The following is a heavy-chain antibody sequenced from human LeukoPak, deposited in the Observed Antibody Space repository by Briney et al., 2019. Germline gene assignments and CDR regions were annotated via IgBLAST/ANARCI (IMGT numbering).Heavy chain of an antibody. CDR1: GYTFTSYG. CDR2: ISAYNGNT. D-gene: IGHD2-2*01. Sequence: ASVKVSCKASGYTFTSYGISWVRQAPGQGLEWMGWISAYNGNTNYAQKLQGRVTMTTDTSTSTAYMELRSLRSDDTAVYYCARGARDCSSTSCYFYYYYYGMDVWGQGTTVTVSS. CDR3: ARGARDCSSTSCYFYYYYYGMDV. V-gene: IGHV1-18*01. J-gene: IGHJ6*02.